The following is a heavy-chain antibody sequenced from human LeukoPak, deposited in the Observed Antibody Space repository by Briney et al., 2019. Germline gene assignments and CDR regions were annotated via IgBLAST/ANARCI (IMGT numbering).Heavy chain of an antibody. CDR2: ITTSTTVPHI. D-gene: IGHD3-16*01. Sequence: GESLRLSCAASGFTFSTYSMNWVRQAPGRGLEWVSSITTSTTVPHIFYADSVTGRFTISRDNADNSLFLQMNSLRAEDTAVYYCARALGAQPDYYYGMDVWGQGTTVPVSS. J-gene: IGHJ6*01. CDR3: ARALGAQPDYYYGMDV. CDR1: GFTFSTYS. V-gene: IGHV3-21*01.